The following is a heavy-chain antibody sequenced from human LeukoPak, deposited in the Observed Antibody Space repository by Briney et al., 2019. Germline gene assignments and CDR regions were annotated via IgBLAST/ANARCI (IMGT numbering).Heavy chain of an antibody. CDR1: GGTFSSYA. CDR2: IIPIFGTA. Sequence: GASVKVSCKASGGTFSSYAISWVRQAPGQGLEWMGGIIPIFGTANYAQKFQGRVTITADKSTSTAYMELSSLRSEDTAVYYCARGGLRIAAADYFDYWGQGTLVTVSS. D-gene: IGHD6-13*01. J-gene: IGHJ4*02. CDR3: ARGGLRIAAADYFDY. V-gene: IGHV1-69*06.